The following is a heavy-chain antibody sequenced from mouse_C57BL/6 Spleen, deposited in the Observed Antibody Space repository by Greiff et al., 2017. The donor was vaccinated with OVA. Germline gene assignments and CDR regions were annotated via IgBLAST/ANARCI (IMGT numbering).Heavy chain of an antibody. D-gene: IGHD6-5*01. CDR3: ARAPYDYYAMDY. CDR1: GFTFSDYG. Sequence: EVQLVESGGGLVKPGGSLKLSCAASGFTFSDYGMHWVRQAPEKGLEWVAYISSGSSTIYYADTVKGRFTISRDNAKNTLFLQMTSLRSEDTAMYYCARAPYDYYAMDYWGQGTSVTVSS. CDR2: ISSGSSTI. J-gene: IGHJ4*01. V-gene: IGHV5-17*01.